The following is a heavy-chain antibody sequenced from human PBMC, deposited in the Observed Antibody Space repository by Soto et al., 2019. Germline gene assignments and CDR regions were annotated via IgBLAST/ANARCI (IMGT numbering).Heavy chain of an antibody. V-gene: IGHV4-31*03. CDR3: ARDRFSGYCSGGSCYPNWFDP. CDR1: GGSISSGGYY. J-gene: IGHJ5*02. Sequence: QVQLQESGPGLVKPSQTLSLTCTVSGGSISSGGYYWSWIRQHPGKGLEWIGYIYYSGSTYYNPSLKSRVTISVDTSKNQFSLKLSSVTAADTAVYYCARDRFSGYCSGGSCYPNWFDPWGQGTLVTVSS. CDR2: IYYSGST. D-gene: IGHD2-15*01.